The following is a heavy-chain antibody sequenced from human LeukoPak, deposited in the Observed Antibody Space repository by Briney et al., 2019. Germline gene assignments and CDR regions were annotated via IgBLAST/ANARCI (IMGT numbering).Heavy chain of an antibody. Sequence: PGGSLRLSCGVSGFIFSDYWMNWVGQAPGKRLEWVASIKQDGGEKSYVDSVKGRFTISRDNAKNSLYLQMSSLRAEDTAVYYCARDGTAAGLYFDLWGQGTPFTVSS. CDR3: ARDGTAAGLYFDL. CDR1: GFIFSDYW. CDR2: IKQDGGEK. D-gene: IGHD6-13*01. V-gene: IGHV3-7*01. J-gene: IGHJ4*01.